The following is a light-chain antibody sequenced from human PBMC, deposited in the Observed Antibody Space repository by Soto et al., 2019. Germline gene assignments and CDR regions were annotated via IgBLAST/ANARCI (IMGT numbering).Light chain of an antibody. J-gene: IGKJ4*01. V-gene: IGKV3-11*01. Sequence: EIVLTQSPATLSLSPGERATLSCRASQSVSSYLAWYQQQPGQAPRLLIYDASNRATGIPARFSGSGSGTDFTLTIISLEPEDFAVYYCQQRSNWPLTFGGGTKVEIK. CDR1: QSVSSY. CDR2: DAS. CDR3: QQRSNWPLT.